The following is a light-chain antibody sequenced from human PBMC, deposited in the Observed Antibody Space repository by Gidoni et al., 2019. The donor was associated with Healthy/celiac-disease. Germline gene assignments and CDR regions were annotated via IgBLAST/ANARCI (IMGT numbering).Light chain of an antibody. Sequence: DIQMTQSPSTLSASVGDRVTITCRASQSISSWLAWYQQKPGKAPKLLIYKAYSLESGVPSRFSGSGSGTEFTLTISSLQPDDFATYYCQQYNSYSYTFGQXTKLEIK. CDR1: QSISSW. J-gene: IGKJ2*01. V-gene: IGKV1-5*03. CDR2: KAY. CDR3: QQYNSYSYT.